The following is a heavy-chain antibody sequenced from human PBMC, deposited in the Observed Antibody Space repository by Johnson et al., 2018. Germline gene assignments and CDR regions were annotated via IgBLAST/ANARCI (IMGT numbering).Heavy chain of an antibody. J-gene: IGHJ4*02. CDR2: INHSGST. CDR3: ARETRDYGGNLDKYYFDY. Sequence: VHLQQWGAGLLKPSETLSLTCAVYDGSFSGYYWSWIRQPPGKGLEWIGEINHSGSTNYNPSLKSRVTISVDTSKNQFSLKLSSVTAADTAVYFCARETRDYGGNLDKYYFDYWGQGTLVTVSS. D-gene: IGHD4-23*01. CDR1: DGSFSGYY. V-gene: IGHV4-34*01.